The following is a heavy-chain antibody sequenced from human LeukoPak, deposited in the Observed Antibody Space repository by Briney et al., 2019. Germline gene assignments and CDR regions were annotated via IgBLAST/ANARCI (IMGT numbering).Heavy chain of an antibody. Sequence: PGGSLRLSCAASGFTFNNYAMNWVRQAPGKGLEWVSLITSSGSTYYADSVKGRFTISRENSKNMLYLQMNSLRADDTAIYYCAKDLYGDYDFDCWGRGTMVTVSS. J-gene: IGHJ4*02. CDR2: ITSSGST. CDR3: AKDLYGDYDFDC. V-gene: IGHV3-23*01. D-gene: IGHD4-17*01. CDR1: GFTFNNYA.